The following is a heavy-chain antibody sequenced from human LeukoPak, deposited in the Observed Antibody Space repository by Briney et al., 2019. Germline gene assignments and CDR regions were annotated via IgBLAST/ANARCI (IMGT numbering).Heavy chain of an antibody. CDR2: ISGSGGST. D-gene: IGHD6-19*01. V-gene: IGHV3-23*01. J-gene: IGHJ6*02. Sequence: PGGSLRLSCAASGFTFSSYAMSWVRQAPGKGLEWVSAISGSGGSTYYADSVKGRFTISRDNSKNTLYLQMNSLRAEDTAAYYCAKIAVAGTHYYYYGMDVWGQGTTVTVSS. CDR1: GFTFSSYA. CDR3: AKIAVAGTHYYYYGMDV.